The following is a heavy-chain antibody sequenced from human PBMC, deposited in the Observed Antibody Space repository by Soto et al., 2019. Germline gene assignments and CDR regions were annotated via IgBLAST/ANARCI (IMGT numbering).Heavy chain of an antibody. J-gene: IGHJ6*02. CDR1: GGTFSSYA. D-gene: IGHD2-2*01. Sequence: ASVKVSCKASGGTFSSYAISWVRQAPGQGLEWMGGIIPIFGTANYAQKFQGRVTITADESTSTAYMELSSLRSEDTAVYYCARVSDIVVVPAAPYGMDVWGQGTTVTVSS. CDR2: IIPIFGTA. CDR3: ARVSDIVVVPAAPYGMDV. V-gene: IGHV1-69*13.